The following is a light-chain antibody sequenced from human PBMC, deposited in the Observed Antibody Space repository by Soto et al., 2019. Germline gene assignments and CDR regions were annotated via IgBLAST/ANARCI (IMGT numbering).Light chain of an antibody. CDR3: QQSYSAPWT. CDR2: GAS. Sequence: DIQMTQSPSSLSASVGDRVTIACRASQTISRYLNWYQQKPGKAPKLLIYGASSLQSGVPSRFSGSGSGTDFTLIISSLQPEDFATYYCQQSYSAPWTFGQGSKVDFK. V-gene: IGKV1-39*01. CDR1: QTISRY. J-gene: IGKJ1*01.